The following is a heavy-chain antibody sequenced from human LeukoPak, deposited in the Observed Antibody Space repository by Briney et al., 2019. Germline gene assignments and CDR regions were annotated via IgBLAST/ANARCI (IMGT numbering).Heavy chain of an antibody. CDR3: ARFVDTAMVNDY. D-gene: IGHD5-18*01. CDR1: GYTFTSYY. V-gene: IGHV1-2*02. Sequence: ASVEVSCKASGYTFTSYYMHWVRQAPGQGLEWMGWINPNSGGTNYAQKFQGRVTMTRDTSISTAYMELSRLRSDDTAVYYCARFVDTAMVNDYWGQGTLVTVSS. CDR2: INPNSGGT. J-gene: IGHJ4*02.